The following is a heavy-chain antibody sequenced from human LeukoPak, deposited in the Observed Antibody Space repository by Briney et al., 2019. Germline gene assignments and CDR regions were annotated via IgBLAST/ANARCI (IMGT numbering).Heavy chain of an antibody. J-gene: IGHJ4*02. CDR1: GFTFSDHY. D-gene: IGHD3-22*01. CDR2: TRNKANSYTT. Sequence: PGGSLRLSCAASGFTFSDHYMDWVRQAPGKGLEWVGRTRNKANSYTTAYAAPVKGRFTISRDDSKNSLYLQINSLKAEYTAVYYCARAYDSSGYYYFFDYWGQGTLVTVSS. CDR3: ARAYDSSGYYYFFDY. V-gene: IGHV3-72*01.